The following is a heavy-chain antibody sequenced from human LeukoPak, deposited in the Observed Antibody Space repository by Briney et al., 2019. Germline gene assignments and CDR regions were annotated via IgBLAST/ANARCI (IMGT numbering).Heavy chain of an antibody. J-gene: IGHJ6*02. Sequence: HPGGSLRLSCVASGFTFPTYSMAWVRQAPGKGLDWVSSINASGGDIYCADSVKGRFSISRDNLKNTLYLQMHSLRAEDRDISYCAKGIFGVIHTGIDVWGQGTAVTVSS. CDR1: GFTFPTYS. V-gene: IGHV3-23*01. CDR2: INASGGDI. D-gene: IGHD3-3*01. CDR3: AKGIFGVIHTGIDV.